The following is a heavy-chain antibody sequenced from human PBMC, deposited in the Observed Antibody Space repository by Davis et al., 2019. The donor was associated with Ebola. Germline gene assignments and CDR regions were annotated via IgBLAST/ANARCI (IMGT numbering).Heavy chain of an antibody. Sequence: AASVKVSCKASGYTFTRYYMHWVRQAPGQGLEWMGIINPSGGSTSYAQKFQGRVTMTRDTSTSTVYMELSSLRSEDTAVYYCAREGWNYVRGPYYYYYGMDVWGQGTTVTVSS. D-gene: IGHD1-7*01. CDR1: GYTFTRYY. J-gene: IGHJ6*02. CDR2: INPSGGST. V-gene: IGHV1-46*01. CDR3: AREGWNYVRGPYYYYYGMDV.